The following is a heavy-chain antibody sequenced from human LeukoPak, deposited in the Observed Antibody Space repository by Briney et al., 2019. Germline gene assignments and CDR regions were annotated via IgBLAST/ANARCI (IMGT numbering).Heavy chain of an antibody. J-gene: IGHJ4*02. V-gene: IGHV1-46*01. CDR1: GYTFTTHH. D-gene: IGHD2-21*01. CDR3: ARLNCDDDCHNSIY. Sequence: GASVKVSCKAFGYTFTTHHVHWVRQAPGQGLERMGIINPSDGTTRYAQNFQGRVTMTRDTSTNTVYMEVTSLTSDDTAVYYCARLNCDDDCHNSIYWGQGTLITVSS. CDR2: INPSDGTT.